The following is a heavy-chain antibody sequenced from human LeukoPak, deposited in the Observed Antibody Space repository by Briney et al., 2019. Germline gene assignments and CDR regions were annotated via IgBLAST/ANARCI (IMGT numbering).Heavy chain of an antibody. CDR1: GYTFTGYY. Sequence: ASVKVSCKASGYTFTGYYMHWVRQAPGQGLEWMGWINPSSGGTNYAQKFQGRVTMTRDTSISTAYMELSRLRSDDTAVYYCARPVFCSSTSCPFDYWGQGTLVTVSS. CDR3: ARPVFCSSTSCPFDY. V-gene: IGHV1-2*02. D-gene: IGHD2-2*01. J-gene: IGHJ4*02. CDR2: INPSSGGT.